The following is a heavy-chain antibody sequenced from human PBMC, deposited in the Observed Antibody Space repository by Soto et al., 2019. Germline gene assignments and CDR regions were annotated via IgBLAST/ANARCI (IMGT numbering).Heavy chain of an antibody. D-gene: IGHD6-25*01. J-gene: IGHJ6*03. V-gene: IGHV3-74*01. CDR2: INSDGSST. CDR3: ARGSSGYGIYYYYYMDV. Sequence: GGSLRLSCAASGFTFSSYWMHWVRQAPGKGLVWVSRINSDGSSTSYADSVKGRFTISRDNAKNTLYLQMNILRAEDTAVYYCARGSSGYGIYYYYYMDVWGKGTTVTVSS. CDR1: GFTFSSYW.